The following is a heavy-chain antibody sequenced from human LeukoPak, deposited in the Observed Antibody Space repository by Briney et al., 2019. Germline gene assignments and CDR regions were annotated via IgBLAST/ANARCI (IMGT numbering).Heavy chain of an antibody. D-gene: IGHD1-26*01. CDR1: GFTFSSFA. Sequence: GGSLRVSCAASGFTFSSFAMHRVRQAPGKGLEWVAVISYDGSNKYYADSVKGRFTISRDNNKNTLYLQMNSLRADDTAVYYCARVVGSTVEFGYWGQVTLVTVAS. CDR2: ISYDGSNK. CDR3: ARVVGSTVEFGY. J-gene: IGHJ4*02. V-gene: IGHV3-30-3*01.